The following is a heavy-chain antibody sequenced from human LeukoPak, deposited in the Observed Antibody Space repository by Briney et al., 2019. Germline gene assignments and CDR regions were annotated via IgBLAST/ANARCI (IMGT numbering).Heavy chain of an antibody. D-gene: IGHD2-21*02. CDR3: VREAGYCASVCLKSNWFDP. Sequence: GGSLRLSCAASGFPFSSHAMSWVRQPPGKGLECVAAISNGNTYYADSVRGRLTISRDDSRNMVYLQMNSLRDEDTALYYCVREAGYCASVCLKSNWFDPWGQGTLVTVSS. V-gene: IGHV3-23*01. J-gene: IGHJ5*02. CDR2: ISNGNT. CDR1: GFPFSSHA.